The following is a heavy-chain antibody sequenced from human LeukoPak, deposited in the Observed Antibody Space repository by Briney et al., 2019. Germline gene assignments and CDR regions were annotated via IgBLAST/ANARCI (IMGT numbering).Heavy chain of an antibody. D-gene: IGHD3-22*01. V-gene: IGHV1-69*05. CDR1: GGTFSSYA. Sequence: ASVKVSCKASGGTFSSYAISWVRQAPGQGLEWMGRIIPIFGTANYAQKFQGRVTITTDESTSTAYMELSSLRSEDTAVYYCARGDSRYYYDSSGYLDYWGQGTLVTVSS. CDR3: ARGDSRYYYDSSGYLDY. CDR2: IIPIFGTA. J-gene: IGHJ4*02.